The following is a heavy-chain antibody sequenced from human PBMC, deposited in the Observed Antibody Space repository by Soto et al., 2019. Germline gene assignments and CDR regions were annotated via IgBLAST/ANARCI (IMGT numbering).Heavy chain of an antibody. Sequence: SLRLSCAASGCTFDDYAMHWVRQAPGKGLEWVSGISWNSGSIGYADSVKGRFTISRDNAKNSLYLQMNSLRAEDTALYYCAKDMGNPWGQGTLVTVSS. J-gene: IGHJ5*02. CDR3: AKDMGNP. CDR2: ISWNSGSI. CDR1: GCTFDDYA. V-gene: IGHV3-9*01. D-gene: IGHD1-26*01.